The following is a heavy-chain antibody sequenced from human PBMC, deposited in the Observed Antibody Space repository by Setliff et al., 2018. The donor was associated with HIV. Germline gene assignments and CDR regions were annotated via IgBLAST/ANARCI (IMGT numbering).Heavy chain of an antibody. J-gene: IGHJ4*02. CDR1: GYTFSTNA. D-gene: IGHD6-19*01. Sequence: ASVKVSCKAFGYTFSTNAIRWVRQAPGQRLEWMGYINAGDDNTRYSEKFQGRVTITRETSANTAYMELSSLRSEDTAVYYCARGSCSGCYLSDHWGLGTLVTVSS. CDR2: INAGDDNT. CDR3: ARGSCSGCYLSDH. V-gene: IGHV1-3*01.